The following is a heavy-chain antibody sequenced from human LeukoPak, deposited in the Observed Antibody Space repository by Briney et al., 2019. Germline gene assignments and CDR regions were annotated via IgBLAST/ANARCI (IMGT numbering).Heavy chain of an antibody. CDR1: GFTFSSYS. V-gene: IGHV3-7*01. J-gene: IGHJ4*02. D-gene: IGHD1-26*01. Sequence: GGSLRLSCAASGFTFSSYSMNWVRQAPGKGLEWVANIKQDGSEKYYVDSVKGRFTISRDNAKNSLYLQMNSLRAEDTAVYYCARDAVVGATDYWGQGTLVTVSS. CDR2: IKQDGSEK. CDR3: ARDAVVGATDY.